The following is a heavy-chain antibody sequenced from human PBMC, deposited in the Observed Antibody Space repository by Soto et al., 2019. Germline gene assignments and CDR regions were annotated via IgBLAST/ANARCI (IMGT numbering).Heavy chain of an antibody. CDR1: GGSISSSSYY. D-gene: IGHD1-1*01. V-gene: IGHV4-39*01. Sequence: SETLSLTCTVSGGSISSSSYYWGWIRQPPGKGLEWIGSIYYSGSTYYNPSLKSRVTISVDTSKNQFSLKLSSVTAADTAVYYCARLAYNWNAVWGDYWGQGTLVTVSS. CDR3: ARLAYNWNAVWGDY. CDR2: IYYSGST. J-gene: IGHJ4*02.